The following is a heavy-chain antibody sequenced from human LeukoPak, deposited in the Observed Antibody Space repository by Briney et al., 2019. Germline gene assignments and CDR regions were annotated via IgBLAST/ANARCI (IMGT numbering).Heavy chain of an antibody. V-gene: IGHV3-30*04. CDR2: ISYDGSNK. D-gene: IGHD3-10*01. J-gene: IGHJ4*02. CDR3: VKDGAELLWFGELFDY. Sequence: GGSLRLSCAASGFTFSSYAMHWVRQAPGKGLEWVAVISYDGSNKYYADSVKGRFTISRDNSKNTLYLQMNSLRAEDTAVYYCVKDGAELLWFGELFDYWGQGTLVTVSS. CDR1: GFTFSSYA.